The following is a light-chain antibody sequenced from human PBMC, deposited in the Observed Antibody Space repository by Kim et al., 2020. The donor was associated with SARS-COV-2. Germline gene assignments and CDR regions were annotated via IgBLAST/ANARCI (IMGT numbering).Light chain of an antibody. CDR3: MQALQRGT. V-gene: IGKV2-28*01. Sequence: GEPASISCRSSQSLLHNNEYTHLDWYVPKPGQSPQILIYLGSYRASGVPDRFSGSGSGTDFTLKISRVEAEDVGVYYCMQALQRGTFGQGTKLEI. CDR2: LGS. J-gene: IGKJ2*01. CDR1: QSLLHNNEYTH.